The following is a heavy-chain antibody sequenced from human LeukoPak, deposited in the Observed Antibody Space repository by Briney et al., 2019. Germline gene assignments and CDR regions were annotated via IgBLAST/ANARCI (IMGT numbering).Heavy chain of an antibody. J-gene: IGHJ4*02. CDR2: INPNSGGT. CDR3: ARDVGGLGRGPLDY. Sequence: ASVKVSCKASGYGFTGYYMHWVRQAPGQGLEWMGWINPNSGGTNYAQQFQGRVTMTTDTSISSVYMDLSRLRSDDTAVYYCARDVGGLGRGPLDYWGQGTLVTVSS. D-gene: IGHD3/OR15-3a*01. CDR1: GYGFTGYY. V-gene: IGHV1-2*02.